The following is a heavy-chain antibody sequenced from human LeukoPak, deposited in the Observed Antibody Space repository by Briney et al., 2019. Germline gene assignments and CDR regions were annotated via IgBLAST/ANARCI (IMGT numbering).Heavy chain of an antibody. CDR3: ARGFSTMVRGVIITYYYYYMDV. V-gene: IGHV1-24*01. CDR1: GYTLTELS. D-gene: IGHD3-10*01. CDR2: FDPEDGET. J-gene: IGHJ6*03. Sequence: ASVKVSCKVSGYTLTELSMHWVRQAPGKGLEWMGGFDPEDGETIYAQKFQGRVTMTEDTSTDTAYMELSSLRSEDTAVYYCARGFSTMVRGVIITYYYYYMDVWGKGTTVTISS.